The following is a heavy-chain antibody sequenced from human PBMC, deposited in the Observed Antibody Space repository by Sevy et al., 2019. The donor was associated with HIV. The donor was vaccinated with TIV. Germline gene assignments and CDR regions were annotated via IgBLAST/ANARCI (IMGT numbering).Heavy chain of an antibody. V-gene: IGHV3-7*01. Sequence: GGSLRLSCAASGFSFSNYWMHWVRQAPGRGLEWVANIKKNESKGNYVASVKGRFTISRDNAKNSVYLEMNSLRPDDTAIYYCAKGNSGSFDYWGQGTLVTVSS. CDR3: AKGNSGSFDY. CDR2: IKKNESKG. D-gene: IGHD3-10*01. J-gene: IGHJ4*02. CDR1: GFSFSNYW.